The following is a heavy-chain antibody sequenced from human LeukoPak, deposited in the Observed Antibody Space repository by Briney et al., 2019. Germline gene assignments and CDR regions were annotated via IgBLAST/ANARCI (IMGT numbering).Heavy chain of an antibody. CDR3: ASRPGSNWYGVFDY. Sequence: SDPLSLTCTVSGAFKSSHCWDWMPQPPGKGLECIGYICHSGRTYYNPSLMRRVTMSLTTSKHQFSLTLSSVTAADTALYYCASRPGSNWYGVFDYWSQGTVVTVSS. J-gene: IGHJ4*02. V-gene: IGHV4-59*07. CDR2: ICHSGRT. CDR1: GAFKSSHC. D-gene: IGHD6-13*01.